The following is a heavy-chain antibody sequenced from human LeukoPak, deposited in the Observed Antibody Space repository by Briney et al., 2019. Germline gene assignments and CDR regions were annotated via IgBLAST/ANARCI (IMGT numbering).Heavy chain of an antibody. Sequence: PEGSLRLSCTASGFTFTTYWMAWVRQAPGKGLEWVANIKQDGSEAYYAESVRGRFTISRDNAKNSLYLQMNSLRAEDTSVYYCSNGIYDKSYWGQGTLVTVSS. CDR1: GFTFTTYW. J-gene: IGHJ4*02. D-gene: IGHD3-22*01. V-gene: IGHV3-7*01. CDR2: IKQDGSEA. CDR3: SNGIYDKSY.